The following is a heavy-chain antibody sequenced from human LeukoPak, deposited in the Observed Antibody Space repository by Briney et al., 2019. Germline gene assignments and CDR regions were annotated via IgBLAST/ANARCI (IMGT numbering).Heavy chain of an antibody. Sequence: GGSLRLSCAASGLTFSGSAMQWVRQASGEGLEWVGRVRSKANSYATAYAASVRGRFTISRDDSKNTAYLQMNSLKTEDTAVYYCTRPSEMASNDKSLDYWGQGTLVTVSS. D-gene: IGHD5-24*01. V-gene: IGHV3-73*01. J-gene: IGHJ4*02. CDR2: VRSKANSYAT. CDR3: TRPSEMASNDKSLDY. CDR1: GLTFSGSA.